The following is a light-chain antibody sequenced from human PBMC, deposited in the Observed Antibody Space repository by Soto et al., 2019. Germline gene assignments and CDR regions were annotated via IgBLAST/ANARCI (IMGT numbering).Light chain of an antibody. CDR2: EVS. J-gene: IGLJ2*01. CDR1: SSNIGAGSD. Sequence: QSVLTQPPSVSGAPGQRVTIACTGSSSNIGAGSDVHWYQQHPGKAPKLMIYEVSNRPSGVSNRFSGSKSGNTASLTISGLQAEDEADYYCSSYTSSSTRVFGGGTKLTVL. V-gene: IGLV2-14*01. CDR3: SSYTSSSTRV.